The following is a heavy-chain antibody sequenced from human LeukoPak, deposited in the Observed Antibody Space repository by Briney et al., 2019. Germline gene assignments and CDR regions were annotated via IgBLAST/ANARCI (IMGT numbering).Heavy chain of an antibody. CDR2: IYYSGST. CDR1: GGSISSYY. Sequence: PSETLSLTCTVSGGSISSYYWSWIRQPPGKGLEWVGYIYYSGSTNYNPSLKSRVTITVDTSKNQFSLKLSSVTAADTAVYYCASLARNIHDYGDYDYLFDYWGQGTLVTVSS. D-gene: IGHD4-17*01. J-gene: IGHJ4*02. V-gene: IGHV4-59*08. CDR3: ASLARNIHDYGDYDYLFDY.